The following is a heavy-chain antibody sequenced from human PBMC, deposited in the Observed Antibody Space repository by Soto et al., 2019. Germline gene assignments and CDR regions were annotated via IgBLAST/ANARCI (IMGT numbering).Heavy chain of an antibody. CDR2: ISSTSSYI. V-gene: IGHV3-21*01. J-gene: IGHJ4*02. D-gene: IGHD1-1*01. CDR3: AREEAAYNPDCFDN. CDR1: GFTFSSYR. Sequence: LRLSCAASGFTFSSYRMNWVRQAPGTGLEWVSSISSTSSYIYYADSVKGRFTISRDNAKSSLYLQMNSLRAEDTAVYYCAREEAAYNPDCFDNWGQGTLVTVSS.